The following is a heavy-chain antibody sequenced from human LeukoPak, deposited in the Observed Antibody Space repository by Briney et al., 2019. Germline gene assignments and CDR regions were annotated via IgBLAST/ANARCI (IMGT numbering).Heavy chain of an antibody. CDR3: ARGTRYDSSGYYSQDLDY. CDR1: GFTFRTYG. V-gene: IGHV3-33*01. Sequence: GRSLRLSCAASGFTFRTYGMHWVRQAPGKGLEWAAVIWYDGSNKYYADSVKGRFTISRDNSKNTLYLQMNSVRAEDTAVYYCARGTRYDSSGYYSQDLDYWGQGTLVTVSS. D-gene: IGHD3-22*01. CDR2: IWYDGSNK. J-gene: IGHJ4*02.